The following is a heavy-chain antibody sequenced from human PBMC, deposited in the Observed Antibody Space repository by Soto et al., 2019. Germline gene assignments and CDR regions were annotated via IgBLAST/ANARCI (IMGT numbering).Heavy chain of an antibody. V-gene: IGHV4-31*03. J-gene: IGHJ5*02. Sequence: QVQLQESGPGLVKPSQTLSLTCTVSGGSISSGGYYWSWIRQHPGKGLEWIGYIYHSGTTYYNPSLKSRATISVDTSKNQFSLKLTSVTAADTAVYDCARVRGNQLLGWFDPWGQGTLVTVSS. CDR3: ARVRGNQLLGWFDP. CDR2: IYHSGTT. D-gene: IGHD2-2*01. CDR1: GGSISSGGYY.